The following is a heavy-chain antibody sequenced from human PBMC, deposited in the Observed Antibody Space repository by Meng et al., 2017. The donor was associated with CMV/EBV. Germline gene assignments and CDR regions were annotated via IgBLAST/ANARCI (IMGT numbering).Heavy chain of an antibody. D-gene: IGHD1-14*01. V-gene: IGHV3-7*01. CDR1: GFIFDIYW. J-gene: IGHJ4*02. CDR3: GRDRGHRLDY. CDR2: MKPDGGEN. Sequence: GGSLRLSCAASGFIFDIYWMTWVRQAPGKGLEWVASMKPDGGENYYVDSVKGRFTISRDTVRNSVNLQMNSLRAEDTAVYYCGRDRGHRLDYWGQGTLVTVSS.